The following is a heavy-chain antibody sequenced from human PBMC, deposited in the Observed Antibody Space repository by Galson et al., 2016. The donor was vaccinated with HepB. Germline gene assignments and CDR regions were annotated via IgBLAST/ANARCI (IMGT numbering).Heavy chain of an antibody. Sequence: SLRLSCAASGFTLSSYAMMWVRQTPGKGLEWVSSISGSGRITYYADSVRGRFTISRDNSKSTLYLRMNSLRAEDTAVYYCATDNLAYCGADCYSWGQGTRVTVSS. V-gene: IGHV3-23*01. D-gene: IGHD2-21*02. CDR2: ISGSGRIT. J-gene: IGHJ5*02. CDR3: ATDNLAYCGADCYS. CDR1: GFTLSSYA.